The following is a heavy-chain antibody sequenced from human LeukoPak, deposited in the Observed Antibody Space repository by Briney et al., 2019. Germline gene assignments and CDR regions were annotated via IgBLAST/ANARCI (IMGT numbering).Heavy chain of an antibody. D-gene: IGHD6-13*01. CDR2: IWYDGSIK. J-gene: IGHJ4*02. CDR1: GFTFSTYG. V-gene: IGHV3-33*03. Sequence: GRSLRLFCGAAGFTFSTYGLHWVGRAPGKGLVWVAVIWYDGSIKYYGDSVYRRFTISRNKSKNTLYLQMNSLRAEDTAVYYCAKDKTTLLARVFGAAGTYFDYWGQGTLVTVSS. CDR3: AKDKTTLLARVFGAAGTYFDY.